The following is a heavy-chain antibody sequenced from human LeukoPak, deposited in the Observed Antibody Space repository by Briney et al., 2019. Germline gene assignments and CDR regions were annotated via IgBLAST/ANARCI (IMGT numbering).Heavy chain of an antibody. J-gene: IGHJ5*02. V-gene: IGHV4-59*01. CDR1: GGSISSYY. CDR3: ARVGTYYDFWSGHNNWFDP. Sequence: SSETLSLTCTASGGSISSYYWSWIRQPPGKGLEWIGYIYYSGSTNYNPSLKSRVTISVDTSKNQFSLKLSSVTAADTAVYYCARVGTYYDFWSGHNNWFDPWGQGTLVTVSS. CDR2: IYYSGST. D-gene: IGHD3-3*01.